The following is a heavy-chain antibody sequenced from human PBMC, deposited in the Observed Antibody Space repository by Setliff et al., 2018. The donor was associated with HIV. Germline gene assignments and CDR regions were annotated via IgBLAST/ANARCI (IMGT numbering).Heavy chain of an antibody. CDR3: ARDPPGYGDSNDY. CDR2: IYYSGIT. Sequence: SETLSLTCGVSGYSISSGYYWSWLRQSPGKGLEWIGYIYYSGITTYNPSLRSRVTISIDTSKNQFSLRLHSVTAADTAVYYCARDPPGYGDSNDYWGQGTLVTVSS. J-gene: IGHJ4*02. V-gene: IGHV4-38-2*02. D-gene: IGHD4-17*01. CDR1: GYSISSGYY.